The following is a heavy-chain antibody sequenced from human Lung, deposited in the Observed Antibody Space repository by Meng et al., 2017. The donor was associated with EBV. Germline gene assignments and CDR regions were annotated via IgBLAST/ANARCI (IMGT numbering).Heavy chain of an antibody. CDR2: IYHSGST. CDR1: GGSISSSNW. Sequence: QGPAEERGPGTVKPPGTRSPPCAVSGGSISSSNWGSWVRQPPGKGLEWIGEIYHSGSTNYNPSLKSRVTISVDKSRNQFSLKLSSVTAADTAVYYCARDEGGNSERGFQHWGQGTLVTVSS. J-gene: IGHJ1*01. V-gene: IGHV4-4*03. CDR3: ARDEGGNSERGFQH. D-gene: IGHD4-23*01.